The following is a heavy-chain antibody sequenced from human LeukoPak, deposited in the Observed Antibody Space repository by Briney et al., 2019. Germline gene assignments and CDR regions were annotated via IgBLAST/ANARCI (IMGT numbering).Heavy chain of an antibody. D-gene: IGHD5-18*01. CDR3: ARDRADTAMAINFDY. V-gene: IGHV1-46*01. CDR2: VNPSGGST. Sequence: ASVKVSCKASGYTFTSYYMHWVRQAPGQGHEWMGIVNPSGGSTSYAQKFQGRVTMTRDTSTSTVYMELSSLRSEDTAVYYCARDRADTAMAINFDYWGQGTLVTVSS. CDR1: GYTFTSYY. J-gene: IGHJ4*02.